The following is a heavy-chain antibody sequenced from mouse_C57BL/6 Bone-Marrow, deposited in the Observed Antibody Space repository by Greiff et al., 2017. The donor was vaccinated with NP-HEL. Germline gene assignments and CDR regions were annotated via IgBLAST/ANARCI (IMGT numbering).Heavy chain of an antibody. D-gene: IGHD2-12*01. V-gene: IGHV1-55*01. Sequence: VQLQQPGAELVKPGASVKRSCKASGYTFTSYGITGGKQRPGQGLEGIGKIYPGSGSTNSNESFKRKATLTVNTSSSTAYMQLSSLTSEDSAVCYCARAYYSPPYAMDYWGQGTSVTVSS. CDR1: GYTFTSYG. CDR2: IYPGSGST. J-gene: IGHJ4*01. CDR3: ARAYYSPPYAMDY.